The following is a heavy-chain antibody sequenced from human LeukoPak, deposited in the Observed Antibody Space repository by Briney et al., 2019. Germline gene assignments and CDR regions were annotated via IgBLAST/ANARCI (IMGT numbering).Heavy chain of an antibody. CDR1: GGSISSYY. J-gene: IGHJ4*02. V-gene: IGHV4-59*08. D-gene: IGHD6-13*01. Sequence: PSETLSLTCTVSGGSISSYYWSWIRQPPGKGLEWIGYIYYSGSTNYNPSLKSRVTISVDTSENQFSLKLSSVTAADTAVYYCARHSGYSSSWYSFDYWGQGTLVTVSS. CDR3: ARHSGYSSSWYSFDY. CDR2: IYYSGST.